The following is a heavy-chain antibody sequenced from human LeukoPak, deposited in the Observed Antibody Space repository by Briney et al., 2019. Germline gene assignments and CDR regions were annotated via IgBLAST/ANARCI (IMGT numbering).Heavy chain of an antibody. D-gene: IGHD3-22*01. CDR1: GYTFTGYY. CDR2: INPNIGGT. Sequence: ASVKVSCKASGYTFTGYYMHWVRQAPGQGLEWMGWINPNIGGTKYAQKFQGWVTMTRDTSISTAYMELSRLRSDDTAVYYCARGGGYYDSSGYYYVDYFDYWGQGTLVTVSS. V-gene: IGHV1-2*04. J-gene: IGHJ4*02. CDR3: ARGGGYYDSSGYYYVDYFDY.